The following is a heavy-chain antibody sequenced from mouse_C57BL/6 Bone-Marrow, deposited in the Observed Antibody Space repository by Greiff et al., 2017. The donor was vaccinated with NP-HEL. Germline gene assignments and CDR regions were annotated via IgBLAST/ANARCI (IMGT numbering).Heavy chain of an antibody. J-gene: IGHJ3*01. D-gene: IGHD2-5*01. V-gene: IGHV3-6*01. CDR2: ISYDGSN. CDR1: GYSITSGYY. Sequence: EVQLQESGPGLVKPSQSLSLTCSVTGYSITSGYYWNWIRQFPGNKLEWMGYISYDGSNNYNPSLKNRISITRDTSKNQFFLKLNSVTTEDTATYYCASRDSNYRGVVYWGQGTLVTVSA. CDR3: ASRDSNYRGVVY.